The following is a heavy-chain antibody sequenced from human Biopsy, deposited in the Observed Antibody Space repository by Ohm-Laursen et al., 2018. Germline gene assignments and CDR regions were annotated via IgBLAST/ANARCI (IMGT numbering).Heavy chain of an antibody. Sequence: SETLSLTWSVSAGSINSGGHFWGWLRQPPGKGLEWIGHVYYSGSTFYNSSLESRVTVSVDTSKNQFHLRLTSMSASDTAVYYCARHSLDDFWSGAHYYFDYWGLGTLVTVSS. J-gene: IGHJ4*02. CDR2: VYYSGST. CDR1: AGSINSGGHF. CDR3: ARHSLDDFWSGAHYYFDY. V-gene: IGHV4-39*01. D-gene: IGHD3-3*01.